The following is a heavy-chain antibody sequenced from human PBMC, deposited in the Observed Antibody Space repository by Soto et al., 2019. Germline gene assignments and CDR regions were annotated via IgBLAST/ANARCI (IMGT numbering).Heavy chain of an antibody. CDR3: ARVIPGAEAWFDP. CDR1: GNTFTNFG. Sequence: ASVKVSCKASGNTFTNFGVTWVRQAPGQGLEGMGWISAYTDDPNYAQKFQGRVTMTIDTSTSTAYLDLRSLTSDDTAVYYCARVIPGAEAWFDPWGQGTRVTGSS. D-gene: IGHD2-2*01. CDR2: ISAYTDDP. J-gene: IGHJ5*02. V-gene: IGHV1-18*01.